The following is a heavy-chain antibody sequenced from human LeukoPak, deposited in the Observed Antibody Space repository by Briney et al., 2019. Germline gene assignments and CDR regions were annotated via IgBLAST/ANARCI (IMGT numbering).Heavy chain of an antibody. V-gene: IGHV3-21*01. CDR1: GFTFSSYS. J-gene: IGHJ4*02. CDR2: ISSSSSYI. D-gene: IGHD3-16*01. Sequence: GGSLRLSCAASGFTFSSYSMNWVRQAPGKGLEWVSSISSSSSYIYYADSVKGRFTISRDNAKNSLYLQMNSLRAEDTAAYYCARALMITFGGVRAPEYYFDYWGQGTLVTVSS. CDR3: ARALMITFGGVRAPEYYFDY.